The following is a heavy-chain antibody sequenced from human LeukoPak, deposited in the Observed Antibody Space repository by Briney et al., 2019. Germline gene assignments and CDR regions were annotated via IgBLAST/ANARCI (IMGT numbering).Heavy chain of an antibody. J-gene: IGHJ3*02. CDR2: INPNSGGT. CDR1: GYTFTGYY. Sequence: GASVKVSCKASGYTFTGYYMHWVRQAPGQGLECMGWINPNSGGTNYAQKFQGRVTMTRDTSISTAYMELSRLRSDDTAVYYCARVLYYDSSGYYYPVAFDIWGQGTMVTVSS. D-gene: IGHD3-22*01. CDR3: ARVLYYDSSGYYYPVAFDI. V-gene: IGHV1-2*02.